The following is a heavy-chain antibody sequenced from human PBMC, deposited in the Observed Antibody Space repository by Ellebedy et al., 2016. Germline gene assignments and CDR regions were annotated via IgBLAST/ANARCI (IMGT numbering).Heavy chain of an antibody. CDR3: ARETDFWSDSSYFDY. V-gene: IGHV4-30-4*01. CDR1: GGSINSGDYY. CDR2: IYYSGTT. Sequence: LRLSXSVSGGSINSGDYYWSWVRQPPGQGLEWLGYIYYSGTTYYNTSLKSRITISVDTSKNQFSLRLSSVTAADTAVYFCARETDFWSDSSYFDYWGQGILVTISS. D-gene: IGHD3-3*01. J-gene: IGHJ4*02.